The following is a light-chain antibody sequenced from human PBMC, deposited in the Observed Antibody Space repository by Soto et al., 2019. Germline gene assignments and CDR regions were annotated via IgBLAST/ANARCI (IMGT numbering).Light chain of an antibody. CDR1: STDVGGYNY. Sequence: LAQPSSVSGSPGQSITISCTGTSTDVGGYNYVSWYQHHPGKGPKLIIYEVSNRPSGVSDRFSGSKSGNKASLIISNLEAEDESDYYCGSYTSTDTPFVFGTGTKVTVL. CDR2: EVS. V-gene: IGLV2-14*01. CDR3: GSYTSTDTPFV. J-gene: IGLJ1*01.